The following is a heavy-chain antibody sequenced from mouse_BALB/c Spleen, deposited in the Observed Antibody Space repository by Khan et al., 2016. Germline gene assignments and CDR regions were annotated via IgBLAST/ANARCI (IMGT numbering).Heavy chain of an antibody. CDR1: GYSITSDYA. J-gene: IGHJ2*01. D-gene: IGHD1-1*01. V-gene: IGHV3-2*02. CDR2: INYSGST. Sequence: EVQLVESGPGLVKPSQSLSLTCTVTGYSITSDYAWNWIRQFPGNKLEWMGYINYSGSTSYNPSLKSRISITRDSSKNQFFLQLNAVTSEDTATYYWARDYYGSSYFDCWGQGTTLTVSS. CDR3: ARDYYGSSYFDC.